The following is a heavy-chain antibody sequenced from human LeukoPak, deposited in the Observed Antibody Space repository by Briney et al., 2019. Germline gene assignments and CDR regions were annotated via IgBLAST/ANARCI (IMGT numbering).Heavy chain of an antibody. CDR3: AKVVYYDSSGWRPAFDI. V-gene: IGHV3-48*03. D-gene: IGHD3-22*01. J-gene: IGHJ3*02. CDR2: ISSSGSTI. Sequence: GGSLRLSCAASGFTFSSYEMNWVCQAPGKGLEWVSYISSSGSTIYYADSVKGRFTISRDNAKNSLYLQMNSLRAEDTAVYYCAKVVYYDSSGWRPAFDIWGQGTMVTVSS. CDR1: GFTFSSYE.